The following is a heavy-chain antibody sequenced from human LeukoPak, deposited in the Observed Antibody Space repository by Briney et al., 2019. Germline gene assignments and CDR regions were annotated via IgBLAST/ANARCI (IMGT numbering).Heavy chain of an antibody. CDR2: VTGSGEST. J-gene: IGHJ5*02. Sequence: GGSLRLSCAGSGLTFRNHAMAWVRQAPGKGLEWVSAVTGSGESTDYAGSVEGRFTVSRDNSKSTLYLQMNNLRAEDTAVYYCASRAYTSSGWFDPWGQGTLVTVSS. CDR3: ASRAYTSSGWFDP. CDR1: GLTFRNHA. D-gene: IGHD2-21*01. V-gene: IGHV3-23*01.